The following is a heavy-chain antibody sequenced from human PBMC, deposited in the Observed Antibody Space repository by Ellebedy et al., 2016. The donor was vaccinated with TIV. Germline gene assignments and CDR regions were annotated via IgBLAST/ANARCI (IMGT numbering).Heavy chain of an antibody. J-gene: IGHJ3*02. D-gene: IGHD3-16*01. CDR3: AMGRGWGSAFDI. CDR2: IYPGDSDT. V-gene: IGHV5-51*01. CDR1: GYSFTSYW. Sequence: PGGSLRLSCKGSGYSFTSYWIGRVRQMPGKGVEWMGIIYPGDSDTRYSPSFQGRVTISADKSISTAYLQWSSLKASDTAMYYCAMGRGWGSAFDIWGQGTMVTVSS.